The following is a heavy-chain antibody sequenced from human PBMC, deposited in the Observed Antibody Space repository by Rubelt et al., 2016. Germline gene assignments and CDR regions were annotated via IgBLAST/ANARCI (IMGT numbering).Heavy chain of an antibody. J-gene: IGHJ5*02. CDR3: AGGYGAGSDGYWFDP. V-gene: IGHV1-18*01. CDR1: GYTFTSYG. CDR2: ISAYNGNT. Sequence: QVQLVQSGAEVKKPGASVKVSCKASGYTFTSYGISWVRQAPGQGLEWMGWISAYNGNTNYAQKVQGRVTMANDTFTRTAYVELSSMRSGDTAVYYWAGGYGAGSDGYWFDPWGQGTLVTVSS. D-gene: IGHD3-10*01.